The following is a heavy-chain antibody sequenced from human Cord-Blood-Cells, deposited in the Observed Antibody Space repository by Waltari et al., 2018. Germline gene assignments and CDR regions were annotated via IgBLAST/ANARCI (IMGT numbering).Heavy chain of an antibody. J-gene: IGHJ2*01. D-gene: IGHD3-3*01. CDR3: ASSHYDFWSGYYWYFDL. CDR2: IYYSGST. Sequence: PGKGLEWIGYIYYSGSTNYNPSLKSRVTISVDTSKNQFSLKLSSVTAADTAVYYCASSHYDFWSGYYWYFDLWGRGTLVTVSS. V-gene: IGHV4-59*01.